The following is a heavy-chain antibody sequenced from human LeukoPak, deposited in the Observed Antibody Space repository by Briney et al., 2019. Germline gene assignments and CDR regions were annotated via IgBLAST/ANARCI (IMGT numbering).Heavy chain of an antibody. V-gene: IGHV1-69*05. Sequence: SVKLSCKASGGTFSSYAISWVRQAPGQGLEWMGRIIPIFGTANYAQKFQGRVTINTDESTGTAYMELSSLRSEDTGVYCCARAGYCTNGVCPWYYMDVWGKGTTVTVSS. CDR3: ARAGYCTNGVCPWYYMDV. CDR2: IIPIFGTA. J-gene: IGHJ6*03. D-gene: IGHD2-8*01. CDR1: GGTFSSYA.